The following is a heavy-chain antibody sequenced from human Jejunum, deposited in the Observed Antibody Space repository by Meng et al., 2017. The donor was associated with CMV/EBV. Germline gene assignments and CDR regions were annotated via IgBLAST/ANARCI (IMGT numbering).Heavy chain of an antibody. J-gene: IGHJ4*02. CDR1: GFSVTTSGVA. CDR3: AHRPSGYGGDFWFH. Sequence: QITLKESGPTLVKPTQTLTLTCTFSGFSVTTSGVAVGWIRQPSGKALEWLALIYWDDDTRYSPSLKSRLTITKDSSKSQVVLTMTNMGPVDTATYYCAHRPSGYGGDFWFHWGQGTLVTVSS. D-gene: IGHD2-21*01. V-gene: IGHV2-5*02. CDR2: IYWDDDT.